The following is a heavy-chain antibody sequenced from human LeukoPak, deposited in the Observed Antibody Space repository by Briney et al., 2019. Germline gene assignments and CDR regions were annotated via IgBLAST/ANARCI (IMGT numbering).Heavy chain of an antibody. J-gene: IGHJ4*02. D-gene: IGHD6-19*01. V-gene: IGHV1-2*02. CDR1: GYSLTGYY. Sequence: ASVKVSCKASGYSLTGYYSHWVRQPPGQGLECLGWINPNSGGTDFAQKFQGRVTMTSDTSISTAYMELSGLRSDDTAVYYCARGGIGWSFDYWGQGTLVTVSS. CDR3: ARGGIGWSFDY. CDR2: INPNSGGT.